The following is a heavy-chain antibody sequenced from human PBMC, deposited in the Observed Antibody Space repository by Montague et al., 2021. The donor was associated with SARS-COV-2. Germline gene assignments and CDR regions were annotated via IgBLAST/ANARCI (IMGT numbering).Heavy chain of an antibody. J-gene: IGHJ3*02. CDR3: ARSYYDILTNYYDAFDI. Sequence: PALVKPTQTLTLTCTLSGFSLSTSGMRASWIRQPSGKALEWLARIDWDDDKFYSTSLKTRLTVSKDTSKNQVVLTMTNMDPVDTATYYCARSYYDILTNYYDAFDIWGQGTMVTVSS. CDR2: IDWDDDK. D-gene: IGHD3-9*01. V-gene: IGHV2-70*04. CDR1: GFSLSTSGMR.